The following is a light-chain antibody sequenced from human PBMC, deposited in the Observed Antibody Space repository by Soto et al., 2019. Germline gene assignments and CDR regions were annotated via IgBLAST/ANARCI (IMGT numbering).Light chain of an antibody. CDR3: SSYAGSNNVV. V-gene: IGLV2-8*01. Sequence: QSALTQPPSASGSPGQSVTISCTGTSSDVGGYNYVSWYQQHPGTAPKLMIYEVSKRPSGVPDRFSGSKSGNTASLTVSGLQADEEADYCCSSYAGSNNVVFGGGTKLTVL. CDR1: SSDVGGYNY. J-gene: IGLJ2*01. CDR2: EVS.